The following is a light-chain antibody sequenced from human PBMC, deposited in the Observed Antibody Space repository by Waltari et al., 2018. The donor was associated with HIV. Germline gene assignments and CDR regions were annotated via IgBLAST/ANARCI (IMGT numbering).Light chain of an antibody. Sequence: DLTQPPSVSVPPGQPATITCTAHALTKQYGYCLQTKAGQAPVLLINKDSERLSGITERFSGSSSGTSLTLTINGVRAEDEAEYYCQSADSSGVDFVVFGGGTKLTVL. V-gene: IGLV3-25*03. CDR1: ALTKQY. CDR2: KDS. CDR3: QSADSSGVDFVV. J-gene: IGLJ2*01.